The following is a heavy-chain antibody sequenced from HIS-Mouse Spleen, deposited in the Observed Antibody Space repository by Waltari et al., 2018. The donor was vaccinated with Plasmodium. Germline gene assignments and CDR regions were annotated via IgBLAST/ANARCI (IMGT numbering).Heavy chain of an antibody. V-gene: IGHV3-7*01. Sequence: EVQLVESGGGLVQPGGSLRLSCAASGFTFSSYWMSWVRQAPGKGREWVANIKQEGSEKYYVDSEKGRFTIAGDSAKNSLYLQMNSLRAEDTAVYYCASSWYWYFDLWGRGTLVTVSS. J-gene: IGHJ2*01. D-gene: IGHD6-13*01. CDR2: IKQEGSEK. CDR3: ASSWYWYFDL. CDR1: GFTFSSYW.